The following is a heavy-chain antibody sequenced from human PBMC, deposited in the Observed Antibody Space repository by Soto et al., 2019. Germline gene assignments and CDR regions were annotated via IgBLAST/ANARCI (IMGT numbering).Heavy chain of an antibody. CDR1: GASVTSGGYD. Sequence: QVQLQESGPGLVKPSQTLSVTCTVSGASVTSGGYDWTWIRQHSGKGLEWIGHIYSDGRTYYSPALKSRLNISIDMSKNQFSLRLTSVTVADTAVYYCASGYKYPSDYWGQGTLVAVSS. CDR2: IYSDGRT. D-gene: IGHD6-25*01. CDR3: ASGYKYPSDY. V-gene: IGHV4-31*03. J-gene: IGHJ4*02.